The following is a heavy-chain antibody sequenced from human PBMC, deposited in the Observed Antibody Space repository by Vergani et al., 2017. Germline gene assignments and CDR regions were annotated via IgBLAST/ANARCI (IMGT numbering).Heavy chain of an antibody. J-gene: IGHJ4*02. Sequence: QVQLVESGGGVVQPGGSLRLSCAASGFTFSSYGMHWVRQAPGKGLEWVAVIWYDGSNKYYADSVKGRFTISRDNSKNTLYLQMNSLRAEDTAVYYCAKDSRYSGSYSDYWGQGTLVTVSS. V-gene: IGHV3-30*02. CDR1: GFTFSSYG. D-gene: IGHD1-26*01. CDR2: IWYDGSNK. CDR3: AKDSRYSGSYSDY.